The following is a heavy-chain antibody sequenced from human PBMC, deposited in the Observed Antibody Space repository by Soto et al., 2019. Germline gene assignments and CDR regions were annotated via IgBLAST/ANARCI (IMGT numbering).Heavy chain of an antibody. Sequence: QVQLVESGGGVVQPGKSLRLSCAASGFTFSRYGMHWVRQAPGKGLEWVAVIWYDGSKIYYADSVKGRFTISRDNSKNTLYLQMNSLRAEDTAVYYCARDQANTYFDYWGQGTLVTVSS. J-gene: IGHJ4*02. CDR3: ARDQANTYFDY. CDR2: IWYDGSKI. V-gene: IGHV3-33*01. CDR1: GFTFSRYG.